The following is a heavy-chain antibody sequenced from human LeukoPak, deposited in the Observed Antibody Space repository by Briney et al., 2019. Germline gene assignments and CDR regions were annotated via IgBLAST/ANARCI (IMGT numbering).Heavy chain of an antibody. D-gene: IGHD3-3*01. Sequence: LSLTCAVSGGSISSGGYSWSWIRQPPGKGLEWVANIKLDGSEKNYVDSVKGRFTISRDNTKNSLYLQMNSLRAEDTAVFYCARDQYDTWSRRGNFDSWGQGTLVIVSS. V-gene: IGHV3-7*03. CDR3: ARDQYDTWSRRGNFDS. CDR1: GGSISSGGYS. CDR2: IKLDGSEK. J-gene: IGHJ4*02.